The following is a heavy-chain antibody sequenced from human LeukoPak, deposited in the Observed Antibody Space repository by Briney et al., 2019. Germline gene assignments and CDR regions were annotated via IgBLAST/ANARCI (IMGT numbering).Heavy chain of an antibody. CDR3: AKDSQSDP. J-gene: IGHJ5*02. Sequence: GGSLRLSCAASGFTLSAYAMSRVRQAPGKGLEWVSAISGNGFSTYYADSVKGRFIISRDNSNNTLYLQMNSLRAEDTAVYYCAKDSQSDPWGQGTLVTVSS. D-gene: IGHD4-11*01. V-gene: IGHV3-23*01. CDR2: ISGNGFST. CDR1: GFTLSAYA.